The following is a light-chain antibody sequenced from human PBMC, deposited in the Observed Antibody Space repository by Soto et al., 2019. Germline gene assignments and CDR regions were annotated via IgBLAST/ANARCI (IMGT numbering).Light chain of an antibody. J-gene: IGLJ2*01. CDR2: GNS. V-gene: IGLV1-40*01. CDR1: SSNIGAGYD. CDR3: QSYDSSLSGNVV. Sequence: QAVVTQPPSVSGAPGQRVTISCTGISSNIGAGYDVHWYQQLPGTAPKLLIYGNSNRPSGVPDRFSGSKSGTSASLAITGLQAEDEADYYCQSYDSSLSGNVVFGGGTQLTVL.